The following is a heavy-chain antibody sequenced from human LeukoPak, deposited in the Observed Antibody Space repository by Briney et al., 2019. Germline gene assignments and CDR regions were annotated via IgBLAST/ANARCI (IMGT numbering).Heavy chain of an antibody. V-gene: IGHV1-24*01. Sequence: VASVKVSCKVSGYTLTELSMHWVRQAPGKGLEWMGGFDPEDGETIYAQKFQGRVTMTEDTSTDTAYMELSSLRSDDTAVYYCARLVGSSGPDAFDIWGQGTMVTVSS. CDR2: FDPEDGET. D-gene: IGHD3-22*01. CDR3: ARLVGSSGPDAFDI. CDR1: GYTLTELS. J-gene: IGHJ3*02.